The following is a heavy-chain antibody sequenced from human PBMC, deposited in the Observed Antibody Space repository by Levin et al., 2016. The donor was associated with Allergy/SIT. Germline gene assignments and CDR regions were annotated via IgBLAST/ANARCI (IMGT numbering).Heavy chain of an antibody. CDR1: GFTFSSYS. CDR2: IGGDAYTT. V-gene: IGHV3-23*01. CDR3: AGITVYSSGRYYCDY. J-gene: IGHJ4*02. Sequence: GGSLRLSCAASGFTFSSYSMNWVRQAPGKGLEWVSVIGGDAYTTHYADSVKGRFTISRDNSKSTLYLQMNSLRAEDTAVYYCAGITVYSSGRYYCDYWGQGTLVTVSS. D-gene: IGHD6-25*01.